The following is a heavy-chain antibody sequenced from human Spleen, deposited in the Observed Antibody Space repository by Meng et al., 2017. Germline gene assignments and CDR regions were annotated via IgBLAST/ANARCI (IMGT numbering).Heavy chain of an antibody. J-gene: IGHJ4*02. CDR2: INHSVST. CDR3: ARGPTTMAHDFDY. Sequence: QVHVRGSGLGKVMQSVTRSITCNVSGVTVSSGSVYWSWIRKHPGKGLEWIGEINHSVSTNYNPSIESRATISVDTSQNNLSLKLSYVTAAYSDVYYCARGPTTMAHDFDYWGQGTLVTVSS. D-gene: IGHD4-11*01. V-gene: IGHV4-61*03. CDR1: GVTVSSGSVY.